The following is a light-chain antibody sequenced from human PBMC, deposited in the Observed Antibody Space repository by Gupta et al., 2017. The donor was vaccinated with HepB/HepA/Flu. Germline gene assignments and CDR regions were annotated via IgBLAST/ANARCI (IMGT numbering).Light chain of an antibody. CDR3: AAWDNSLSAYV. CDR2: NDD. V-gene: IGLV1-47*02. Sequence: QPVLTQPPSASGTPGQRVAISCSGSSSNVGRDNVYWYRQLPGTAPKLLIYNDDRRPSGVPDRFSGSKSGTSASLAISGLRSDDEADYYCAAWDNSLSAYVFGTGTWVTVL. J-gene: IGLJ1*01. CDR1: SSNVGRDN.